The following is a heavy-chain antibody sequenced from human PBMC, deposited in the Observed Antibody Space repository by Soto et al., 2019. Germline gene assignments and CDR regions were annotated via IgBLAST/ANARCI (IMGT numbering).Heavy chain of an antibody. J-gene: IGHJ4*02. CDR3: ARDPGKGIAAAGLFDY. CDR2: ISSSSSYI. CDR1: GFTFSSYS. V-gene: IGHV3-21*01. D-gene: IGHD6-13*01. Sequence: EVQLVESGGGLVKPGGSLRLSCAASGFTFSSYSMNWVHQAPGKGLEWVSSISSSSSYIYYADSVKGRFTISRDNAKNSLYLQMNSLRAEDTAVYYCARDPGKGIAAAGLFDYWGQGTLVTVSS.